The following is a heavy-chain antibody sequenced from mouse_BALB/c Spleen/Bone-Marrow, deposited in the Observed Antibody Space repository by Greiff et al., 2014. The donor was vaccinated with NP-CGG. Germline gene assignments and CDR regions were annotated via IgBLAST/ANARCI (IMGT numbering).Heavy chain of an antibody. V-gene: IGHV2-2*02. CDR3: ARKGYTGYFDV. CDR1: GFSLTTYG. Sequence: VQLQQSGPGLVKPSQSLSITCTVSGFSLTTYGLHWVRQSPGKGLEWLGVLWSGGGTDYNAAFISRLIITKGNSKSQVFFKMNCLQTNDTAMYYCARKGYTGYFDVWGAGTTVTVSS. CDR2: LWSGGGT. J-gene: IGHJ1*01. D-gene: IGHD2-2*01.